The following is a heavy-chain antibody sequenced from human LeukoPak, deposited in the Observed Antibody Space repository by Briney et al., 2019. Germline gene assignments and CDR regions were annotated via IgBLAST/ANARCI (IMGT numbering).Heavy chain of an antibody. CDR2: IYYSGSI. J-gene: IGHJ4*02. D-gene: IGHD4-23*01. Sequence: SETLSLTCTVSGGSISSYYWSWIRQPPGKGLEWIGYIYYSGSINYNPSLKSRVTISVDTSKNQFSLKLSSVTAADTAVYYCARHDLSGGNSYFDYWGQGTLVTVSS. V-gene: IGHV4-59*08. CDR3: ARHDLSGGNSYFDY. CDR1: GGSISSYY.